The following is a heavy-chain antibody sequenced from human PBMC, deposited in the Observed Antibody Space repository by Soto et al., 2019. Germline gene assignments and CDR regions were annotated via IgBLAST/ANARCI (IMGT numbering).Heavy chain of an antibody. CDR3: ARYQNYDFWSGYYTQTAYYYYGMDV. CDR2: ISSNGGST. V-gene: IGHV3-64D*06. CDR1: GFTFSSYA. D-gene: IGHD3-3*01. J-gene: IGHJ6*02. Sequence: GGSLRLSCSASGFTFSSYAMHWVRQAPGKGLEYFSAISSNGGSTYYADSVKGRFTISRDNSKNTLYLQMSSLRAEDTAVYYCARYQNYDFWSGYYTQTAYYYYGMDVWGQGTTVTVSS.